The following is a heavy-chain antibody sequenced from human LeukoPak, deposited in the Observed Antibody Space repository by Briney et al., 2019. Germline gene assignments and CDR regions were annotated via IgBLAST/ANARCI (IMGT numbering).Heavy chain of an antibody. V-gene: IGHV3-53*01. CDR2: IYSGGST. CDR3: ARDLRGYSYGYFDY. J-gene: IGHJ4*02. D-gene: IGHD5-18*01. Sequence: PSETLSLTCAVSGYSISSGYYWGWLRQPPGKGLEWVSVIYSGGSTYYADSVKGRFTISRDNSKNTLYLQMNSLRAEDTAVYYCARDLRGYSYGYFDYWGQGTLVTVSS. CDR1: GYSISSGYY.